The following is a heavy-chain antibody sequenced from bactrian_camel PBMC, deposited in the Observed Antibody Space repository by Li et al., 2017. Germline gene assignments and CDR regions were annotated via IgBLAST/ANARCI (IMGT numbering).Heavy chain of an antibody. V-gene: IGHV3S1*01. CDR2: IDSGGSTT. Sequence: VQLVESGGGLVQPGRSLRLSCEASGFIFSNYRMYWVRQAPGKGREWVASIDSGGSTTDYADSVKGRFTASRDNARNAVYLQMNSLKPDDTAVYSCARVRGVVAVGFEDYWGQGTQVTVS. CDR3: ARVRGVVAVGFEDY. J-gene: IGHJ4*01. CDR1: GFIFSNYR. D-gene: IGHD6*01.